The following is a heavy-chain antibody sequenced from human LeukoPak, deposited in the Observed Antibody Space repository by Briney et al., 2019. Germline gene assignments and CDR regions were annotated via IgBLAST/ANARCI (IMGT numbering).Heavy chain of an antibody. CDR2: INHSGST. J-gene: IGHJ5*02. CDR1: GGSFSGYY. V-gene: IGHV4-34*01. Sequence: SETLSLTCAVYGGSFSGYYWSWIRQPPGKGLEWIGEINHSGSTNYNPSLKSRVTISADTSKNQFSLKLSSVTAADTAVYYCARTPHYCSSTSCLGNWFDPWGQGTLVTVSS. CDR3: ARTPHYCSSTSCLGNWFDP. D-gene: IGHD2-2*01.